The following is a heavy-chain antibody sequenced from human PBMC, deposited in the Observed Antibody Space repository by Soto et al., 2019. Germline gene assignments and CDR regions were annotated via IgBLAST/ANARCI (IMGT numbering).Heavy chain of an antibody. CDR2: LSQNGGT. V-gene: IGHV4-38-2*01. J-gene: IGHJ6*02. CDR3: AAATLPGARFYGMDV. CDR1: GYSFNSVHF. D-gene: IGHD2-2*01. Sequence: PSETLSLTCVVSGYSFNSVHFWGWIRQPPGKGLQWIGSLSQNGGTYRNPSLRSRVTLSVDTSKNQFSLKLTSVTAADAAVYYYAAATLPGARFYGMDVWGQGSTVTVSS.